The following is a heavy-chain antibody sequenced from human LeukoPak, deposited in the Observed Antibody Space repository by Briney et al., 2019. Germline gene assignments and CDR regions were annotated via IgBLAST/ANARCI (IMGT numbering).Heavy chain of an antibody. D-gene: IGHD3-22*01. Sequence: TPSETLSLTCTVSGGSISSGNYYWTWIRQPAGKGLEWIGRIYTSGSTNYSPSLKSRVTISLDTSKSQFSLKLSSVTAADAAVYYCARDGGYSDSNGYHNWFDPWGQGTLVTVSS. V-gene: IGHV4-61*02. CDR1: GGSISSGNYY. CDR2: IYTSGST. CDR3: ARDGGYSDSNGYHNWFDP. J-gene: IGHJ5*02.